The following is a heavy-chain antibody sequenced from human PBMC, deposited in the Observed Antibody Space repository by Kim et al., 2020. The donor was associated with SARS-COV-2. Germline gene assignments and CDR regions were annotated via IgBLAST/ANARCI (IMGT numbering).Heavy chain of an antibody. V-gene: IGHV4-4*07. CDR2: GST. Sequence: GSTNYNPSLKSRVTMSVDTSKNHFSLKLSSVTAADTAVYYCARGGNWFDPWGQGTLVTVSS. CDR3: ARGGNWFDP. D-gene: IGHD3-16*01. J-gene: IGHJ5*02.